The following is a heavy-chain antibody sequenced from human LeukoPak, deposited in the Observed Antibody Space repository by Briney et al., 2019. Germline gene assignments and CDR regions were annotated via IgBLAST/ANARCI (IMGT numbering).Heavy chain of an antibody. CDR1: GFAFSSYA. Sequence: GRSLRLSCAASGFAFSSYAMHWVRQAPGKGLEWVAVISYDGSNKYYADSVKGRFTISRDNSKNTLYLQMNSLRSEDTAVYYCARDPATHGDSFDYWGQGTLVTVSS. V-gene: IGHV3-30-3*01. CDR2: ISYDGSNK. D-gene: IGHD4-17*01. J-gene: IGHJ4*02. CDR3: ARDPATHGDSFDY.